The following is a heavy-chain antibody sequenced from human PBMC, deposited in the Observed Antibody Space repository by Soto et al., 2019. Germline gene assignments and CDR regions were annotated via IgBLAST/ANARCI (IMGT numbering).Heavy chain of an antibody. Sequence: SETLCLTYAVYGGSFGGYYWSWIRQPPGKGLEWIGEINHSGSTNYNPSLKSRVTISVDTSKNQFSLKLSSVTAADTAVYYCARGAGFTMVRGVIIPTPYYYYGMDVLCQGTTVT. CDR1: GGSFGGYY. CDR2: INHSGST. CDR3: ARGAGFTMVRGVIIPTPYYYYGMDV. D-gene: IGHD3-10*01. J-gene: IGHJ6*02. V-gene: IGHV4-34*01.